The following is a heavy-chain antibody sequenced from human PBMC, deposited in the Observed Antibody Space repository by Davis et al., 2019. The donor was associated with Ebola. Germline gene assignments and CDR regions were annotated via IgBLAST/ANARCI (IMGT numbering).Heavy chain of an antibody. Sequence: PGGSLRLSCAASGFTFSSYAMHWVRQAPGKGLEWVAVISYDGSNKYYADSVKGRFTISRDNAKNSLYLQMNSLRAEETAVYYCARDRRIDYYDSSGYAYYYYYGMDVWGQGTTVTVSS. J-gene: IGHJ6*02. D-gene: IGHD3-22*01. CDR3: ARDRRIDYYDSSGYAYYYYYGMDV. CDR2: ISYDGSNK. CDR1: GFTFSSYA. V-gene: IGHV3-30-3*01.